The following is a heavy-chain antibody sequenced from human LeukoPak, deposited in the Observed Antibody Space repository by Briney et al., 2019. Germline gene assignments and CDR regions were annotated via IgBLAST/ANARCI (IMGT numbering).Heavy chain of an antibody. D-gene: IGHD1-26*01. CDR1: GFTFSSYW. Sequence: HSGGSLRLSCAASGFTFSSYWMSWVRQAPGKGLEWVANIKQDGSEKYYVDSVKGRFTISRDNAKNSLYLQMNSLRAEDTAVYYCAREGVGATSDQFDYWGQGTLVTVSS. J-gene: IGHJ4*02. CDR2: IKQDGSEK. CDR3: AREGVGATSDQFDY. V-gene: IGHV3-7*01.